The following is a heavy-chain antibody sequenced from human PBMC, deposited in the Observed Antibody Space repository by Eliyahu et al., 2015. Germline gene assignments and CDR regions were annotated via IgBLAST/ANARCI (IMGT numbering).Heavy chain of an antibody. V-gene: IGHV4-59*01. D-gene: IGHD1-26*01. CDR1: GGSISSYY. Sequence: QVQLQESGPGLVKPSETLSLTCTVSGGSISSYYWSWIRQPPGKGLEWIGYIYYSGSTNYNPSLKSRVTISVDTSKNQFSLKLSSATAADTAVYYCARDQWESYFDYWGQGTLVTVSS. CDR2: IYYSGST. J-gene: IGHJ4*02. CDR3: ARDQWESYFDY.